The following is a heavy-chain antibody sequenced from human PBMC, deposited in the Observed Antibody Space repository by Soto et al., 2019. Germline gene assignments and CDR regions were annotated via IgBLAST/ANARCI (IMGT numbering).Heavy chain of an antibody. Sequence: GGSLRLSCAASGFTFSSYEMNWVRQAPGKGLEWVSYISSSGSTIYYADSVKGRFTISRDNAKNSLYLQMNSLRAEDTAVYYCARDKTIFGVVNDAFDIWGQGKMVTVSS. J-gene: IGHJ3*02. CDR2: ISSSGSTI. CDR1: GFTFSSYE. D-gene: IGHD3-3*01. V-gene: IGHV3-48*03. CDR3: ARDKTIFGVVNDAFDI.